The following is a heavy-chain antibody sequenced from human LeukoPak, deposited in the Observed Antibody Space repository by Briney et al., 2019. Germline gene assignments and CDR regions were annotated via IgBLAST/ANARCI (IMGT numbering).Heavy chain of an antibody. V-gene: IGHV3-30*03. CDR1: GFAFSSFG. Sequence: GGSLRLSCAASGFAFSSFGMHWVRQAPGKGLEYVALTSYDGNNEYYADSVEGRFTISRDNSKNTVYLQMNSLRVEDTAVYYCAGDRATSYFDYWGQGALVTISS. D-gene: IGHD1-26*01. J-gene: IGHJ4*02. CDR2: TSYDGNNE. CDR3: AGDRATSYFDY.